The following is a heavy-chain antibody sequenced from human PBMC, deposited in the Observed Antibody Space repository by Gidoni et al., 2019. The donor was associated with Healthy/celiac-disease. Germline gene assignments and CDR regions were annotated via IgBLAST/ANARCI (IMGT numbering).Heavy chain of an antibody. V-gene: IGHV3-48*02. D-gene: IGHD6-19*01. J-gene: IGHJ4*02. Sequence: EVQLVESGGGLVQPGGSLRLSCAASGCTFCSYSMNWVRQAPGKGREWVSYISSSSSTIYYADSVKGRFTISRDNAKNSLYLQMNSLRDEDTAVYYCAGVGVLVAGTPFDYWGQGTLVTVSS. CDR2: ISSSSSTI. CDR1: GCTFCSYS. CDR3: AGVGVLVAGTPFDY.